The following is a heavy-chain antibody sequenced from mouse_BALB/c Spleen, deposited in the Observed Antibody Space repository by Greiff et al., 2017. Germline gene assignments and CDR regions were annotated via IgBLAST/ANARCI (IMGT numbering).Heavy chain of an antibody. CDR2: INPSTGYT. J-gene: IGHJ4*01. Sequence: VQLQQSGAELAKPGASVKMSCKASGYTFTSYWMHWVKQRPGQGLEWIGYINPSTGYTEYNQKFKDKATLTADKSSSTAYMQRNSLTSEDSAVYYCARGGFYAMDDWGPGTSVTVSS. CDR1: GYTFTSYW. CDR3: ARGGFYAMDD. V-gene: IGHV1-7*01.